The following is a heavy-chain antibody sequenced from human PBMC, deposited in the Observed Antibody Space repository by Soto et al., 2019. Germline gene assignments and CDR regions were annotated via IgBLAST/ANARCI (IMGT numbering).Heavy chain of an antibody. J-gene: IGHJ6*02. CDR1: GGTFSSYA. Sequence: SVKVSCKASGGTFSSYAISWVRQAPGQGLEWMGGIIPIFGTANYAQKFQGRVTITADKSTSTAYMELSSLRSEDTAVYYCARETRGVGPEYYYYYGMDVWGQGTTVTVAS. V-gene: IGHV1-69*06. CDR2: IIPIFGTA. CDR3: ARETRGVGPEYYYYYGMDV. D-gene: IGHD2-2*01.